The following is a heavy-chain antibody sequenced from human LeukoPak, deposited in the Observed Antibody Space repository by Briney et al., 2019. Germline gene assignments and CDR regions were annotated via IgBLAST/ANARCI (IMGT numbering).Heavy chain of an antibody. CDR3: ARDYYEYDHRQIVYYFDY. Sequence: SETLSLTCTVSGGSISSYYWSWIRQPAGKGLEWIGRIYTSGSTNYNPSLKSRVTMSVDTSKNQFSLKLSSVTAADTAVYYCARDYYEYDHRQIVYYFDYWGQGTLVTVSS. V-gene: IGHV4-4*07. CDR2: IYTSGST. J-gene: IGHJ4*02. CDR1: GGSISSYY. D-gene: IGHD3-22*01.